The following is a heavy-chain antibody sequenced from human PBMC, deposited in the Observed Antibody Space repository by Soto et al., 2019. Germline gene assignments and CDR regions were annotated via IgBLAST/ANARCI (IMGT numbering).Heavy chain of an antibody. CDR1: GGSISSSSYY. CDR2: IYYSGST. D-gene: IGHD6-6*01. V-gene: IGHV4-39*01. CDR3: ARHQEYSSSSDYYYYYMDV. Sequence: NPSETLSLTCTVSGGSISSSSYYWGWIRQPPGKGMEWIGSIYYSGSTYYNPSLKSRVTISVDTSKNQFSLKLSSVTAADTAVYYCARHQEYSSSSDYYYYYMDVWGKGTTVTVSS. J-gene: IGHJ6*03.